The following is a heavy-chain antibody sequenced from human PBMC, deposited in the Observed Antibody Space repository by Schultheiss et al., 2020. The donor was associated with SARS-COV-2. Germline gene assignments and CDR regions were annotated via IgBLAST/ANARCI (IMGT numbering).Heavy chain of an antibody. D-gene: IGHD1-7*01. CDR1: GFTFSSYW. J-gene: IGHJ4*02. CDR3: ARGGISGTTSLDY. Sequence: GGSLRLSCAASGFTFSSYWMHWVRQAPGKGLVWVSRINSDGSSTSYADSVKGRFSISRDNSKNTLYLQMNSLRDEDTAVYYCARGGISGTTSLDYWGQGTLVTVSS. CDR2: INSDGSST. V-gene: IGHV3-74*01.